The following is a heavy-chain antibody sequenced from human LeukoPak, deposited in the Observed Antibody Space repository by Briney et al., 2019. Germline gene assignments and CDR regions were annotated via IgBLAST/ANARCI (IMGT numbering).Heavy chain of an antibody. CDR2: IKEDGSEK. Sequence: GGSLRLSCGVSGFTFSNYWMSWVRQAPGKGLEWVANIKEDGSEKYYVASVKGRFPISRDNAKKSLYLQMNSLRAEDTAVYYCARDRHLTSRHYFDYWGQGTLVTVSS. CDR3: ARDRHLTSRHYFDY. J-gene: IGHJ4*02. V-gene: IGHV3-7*05. D-gene: IGHD2-2*01. CDR1: GFTFSNYW.